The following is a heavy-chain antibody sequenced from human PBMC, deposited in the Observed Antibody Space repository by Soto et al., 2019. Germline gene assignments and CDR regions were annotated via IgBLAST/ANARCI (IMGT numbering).Heavy chain of an antibody. CDR1: ALTFSIYG. V-gene: IGHV3-30-3*01. CDR3: ARSTAMVTPPFDY. D-gene: IGHD5-18*01. J-gene: IGHJ4*02. CDR2: ISSDGSNK. Sequence: RGSLILAWAPSALTFSIYGMHWVRQAPGKGLEWVAVISSDGSNKYYADSVKGRFTISRDNSKNTLYRQMNSLRAEDTAVYYCARSTAMVTPPFDYWGQGTLVTVSS.